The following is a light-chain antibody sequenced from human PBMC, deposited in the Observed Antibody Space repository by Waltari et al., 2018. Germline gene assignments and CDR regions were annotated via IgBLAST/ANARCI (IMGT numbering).Light chain of an antibody. CDR2: EAS. CDR3: QKYGSLPAT. CDR1: QSISRF. J-gene: IGKJ1*01. V-gene: IGKV3-20*01. Sequence: EIMLTQSPGTLSLSPGERATLSYRASQSISRFLAWYQQKPGQAPRLLIYEASSRATGIPDRFSGSGSGTDFSLTISRLEPEDIAVYYCQKYGSLPATFGQGTKVEIK.